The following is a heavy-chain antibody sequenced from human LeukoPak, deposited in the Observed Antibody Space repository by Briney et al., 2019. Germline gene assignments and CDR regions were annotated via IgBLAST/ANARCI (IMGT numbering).Heavy chain of an antibody. CDR3: ARPSPPGDGYNPPDY. Sequence: PGGSLRLSCVASGFTFSNFAMHWVRQAPGKGLAWVAVISHDERNKYYADSVKGRFAISRDNSNNIVYLQMNSLTSEDMAMYYCARPSPPGDGYNPPDYWGQGALVTVSS. CDR2: ISHDERNK. D-gene: IGHD5-24*01. V-gene: IGHV3-30*09. CDR1: GFTFSNFA. J-gene: IGHJ4*02.